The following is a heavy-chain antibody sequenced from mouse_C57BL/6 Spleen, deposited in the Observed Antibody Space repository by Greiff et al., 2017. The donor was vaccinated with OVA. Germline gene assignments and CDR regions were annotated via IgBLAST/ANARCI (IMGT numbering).Heavy chain of an antibody. J-gene: IGHJ4*01. D-gene: IGHD3-2*02. CDR1: GFSLTSYG. CDR3: AKKGAQANYAMDY. V-gene: IGHV2-5*01. Sequence: VQLQESGPGLVQPSQSLSITCTVSGFSLTSYGVHWVRQSPGKGLEWLGVIWRGGSTDYNAAFMSRPSITKDNSKSQVFFKMNSLQADDTAIYYWAKKGAQANYAMDYWGQGTSVTISS. CDR2: IWRGGST.